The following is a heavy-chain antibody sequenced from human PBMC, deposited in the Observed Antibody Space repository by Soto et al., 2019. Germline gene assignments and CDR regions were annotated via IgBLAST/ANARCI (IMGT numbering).Heavy chain of an antibody. V-gene: IGHV1-69*02. CDR2: IIPILGIA. CDR1: GGTFSSYT. CDR3: ARGEPYVVPAAHVMDV. J-gene: IGHJ6*03. D-gene: IGHD2-2*01. Sequence: SVKVSCKASGGTFSSYTISWVRQAPGQGLEWMGRIIPILGIANYAQKFQGRVTITADKSTSTAYMELSSLRSEDTAVYYCARGEPYVVPAAHVMDVWGKGTTVTVSS.